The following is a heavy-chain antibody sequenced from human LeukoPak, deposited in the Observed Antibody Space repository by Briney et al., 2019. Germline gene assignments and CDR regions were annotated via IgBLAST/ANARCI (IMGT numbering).Heavy chain of an antibody. V-gene: IGHV3-74*01. Sequence: GGSLRLSCAASGFTFGNYWMHWIRQAPGKGLAWVSRIHSDGSSQIYADSVKGRFTISRDNAKNTLFLQMDSLTDEDTAVYYCARDEGEQWQPLDYWGQGTLVTVSS. CDR3: ARDEGEQWQPLDY. CDR1: GFTFGNYW. CDR2: IHSDGSSQ. J-gene: IGHJ4*02. D-gene: IGHD6-19*01.